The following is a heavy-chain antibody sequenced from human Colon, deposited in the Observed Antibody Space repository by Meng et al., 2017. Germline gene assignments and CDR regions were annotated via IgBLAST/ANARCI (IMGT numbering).Heavy chain of an antibody. CDR3: ARGGGCVNGVCGSLDY. D-gene: IGHD2-8*01. CDR2: IHPSGGT. J-gene: IGHJ4*02. CDR1: GGSITTNNW. V-gene: IGHV4-4*02. Sequence: QEPGPGLVTPSVTLSLTVAVPGGSITTNNWWSWVRQPPGKGLEWIGEIHPSGGTNYNPSLKSRVTMSIDNSKRQFSLNLSSVTAADTAVYYCARGGGCVNGVCGSLDYWGQGTLVTVSS.